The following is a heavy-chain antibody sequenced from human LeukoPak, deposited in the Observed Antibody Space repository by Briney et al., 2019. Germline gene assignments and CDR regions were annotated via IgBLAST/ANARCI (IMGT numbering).Heavy chain of an antibody. Sequence: GGSLRLSCAASGFTVSSNYMSWIRQAPGKGLEWVSIFYSGGYTYYADSVKGRFTISRDNSKNTLYLQMNSLRAEDTAVYYCARGEYYYYYYMDVRGRGTTVTVSS. J-gene: IGHJ6*03. D-gene: IGHD3-10*01. V-gene: IGHV3-66*02. CDR2: FYSGGYT. CDR1: GFTVSSNY. CDR3: ARGEYYYYYYMDV.